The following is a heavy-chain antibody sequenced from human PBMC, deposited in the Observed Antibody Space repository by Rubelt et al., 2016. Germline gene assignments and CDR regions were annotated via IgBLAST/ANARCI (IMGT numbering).Heavy chain of an antibody. CDR1: GGSISSSSYY. CDR3: AGLRRDGYNYPDLDY. D-gene: IGHD5-24*01. J-gene: IGHJ4*02. Sequence: QLQLQESGPGLVKPSETLSLTCTVSGGSISSSSYYWGWIRQPPGKGLEWIGSIYYSGSTSYNTSLKIRVTISVDTSNNQFSLKLSSLTAADTAVYYCAGLRRDGYNYPDLDYWGQGTLVTVSS. V-gene: IGHV4-39*01. CDR2: IYYSGST.